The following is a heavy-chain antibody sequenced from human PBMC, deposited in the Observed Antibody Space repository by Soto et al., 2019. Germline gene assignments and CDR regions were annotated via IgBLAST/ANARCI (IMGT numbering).Heavy chain of an antibody. CDR2: IYYSGST. J-gene: IGHJ1*01. V-gene: IGHV4-39*01. D-gene: IGHD5-12*01. CDR1: GGSISSSSYY. Sequence: SETLSLTCTVSGGSISSSSYYWGWIRQPPGKGLEWIGSIYYSGSTYYNPSLKSRVTISVDTSKNKFSLKLSSVTAADTAVYYCARGGAVATAGIQHWGQGNLVTVSS. CDR3: ARGGAVATAGIQH.